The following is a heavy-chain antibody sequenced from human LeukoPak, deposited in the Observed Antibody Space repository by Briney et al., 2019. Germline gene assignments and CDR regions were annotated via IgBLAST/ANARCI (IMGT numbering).Heavy chain of an antibody. CDR2: IYHSGST. Sequence: PSETLSLTCAVSGYSISSGYYWGWIRQPPGKGLEWIGSIYHSGSTYYNPSLKSRVTISVDTSKNQFSLKLSSVTAADTAVYYCARRIRFLEWPQVDAFDIWGQGTMVTVSS. J-gene: IGHJ3*02. V-gene: IGHV4-38-2*01. CDR1: GYSISSGYY. CDR3: ARRIRFLEWPQVDAFDI. D-gene: IGHD3-3*01.